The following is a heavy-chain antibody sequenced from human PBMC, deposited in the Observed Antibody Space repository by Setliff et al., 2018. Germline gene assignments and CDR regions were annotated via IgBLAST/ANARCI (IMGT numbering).Heavy chain of an antibody. Sequence: RASVKVSCKASGYTFTSYYMHWVRQAPGQGLEWMGVINPSGGSTTYAQRFQGRVTMTRDTSTSTVYMYLSSLRSEDTAVYYCARESTAKNFWGEYSDYWGQGTLVTVS. CDR1: GYTFTSYY. CDR3: ARESTAKNFWGEYSDY. V-gene: IGHV1-46*01. D-gene: IGHD3-3*01. J-gene: IGHJ4*02. CDR2: INPSGGST.